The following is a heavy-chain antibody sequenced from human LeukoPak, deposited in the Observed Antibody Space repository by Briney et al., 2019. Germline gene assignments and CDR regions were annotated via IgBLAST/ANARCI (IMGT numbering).Heavy chain of an antibody. D-gene: IGHD6-13*01. CDR2: INHSGSS. V-gene: IGHV4-34*01. Sequence: PSETLSLTCAVYVGSFSGFYWSWIRQPPGKGLVWIGEINHSGSSNHNPSLKSRVTISIDTSKNQFSLKLSSVTAADTAVYFCTRGGSSWYSFFGYWGQGTLVTVSS. CDR1: VGSFSGFY. CDR3: TRGGSSWYSFFGY. J-gene: IGHJ4*02.